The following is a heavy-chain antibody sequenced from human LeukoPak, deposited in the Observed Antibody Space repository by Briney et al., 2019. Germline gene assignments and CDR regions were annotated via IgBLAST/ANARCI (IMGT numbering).Heavy chain of an antibody. D-gene: IGHD3-22*01. CDR1: GFTFSNAW. V-gene: IGHV3-15*01. CDR3: TILYYYDSSGYHGNY. Sequence: GGSLRLSCAASGFTFSNAWMSWVRQAPGKGLEWVGRIKSKTDGGTTDYAAPVKGRFTISRDDSKNTLYLQMNSLKTEDTAVYYCTILYYYDSSGYHGNYWGQGTLVTVSS. CDR2: IKSKTDGGTT. J-gene: IGHJ4*02.